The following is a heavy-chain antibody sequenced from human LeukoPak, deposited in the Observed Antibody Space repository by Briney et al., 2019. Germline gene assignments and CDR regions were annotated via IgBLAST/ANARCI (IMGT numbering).Heavy chain of an antibody. CDR1: GFTFSNAW. CDR2: IKSKTDGGTT. V-gene: IGHV3-15*01. J-gene: IGHJ4*02. CDR3: TTDLGLPISLIVVVPAATTPGLDY. Sequence: GGSLRLSCAASGFTFSNAWMSWVRQAPGKGLEWVGRIKSKTDGGTTDYAAPVKGRFTISRDDSKNTLYLQMNSLKTEDTAVYYFTTDLGLPISLIVVVPAATTPGLDYWGQGTLVTASS. D-gene: IGHD2-2*01.